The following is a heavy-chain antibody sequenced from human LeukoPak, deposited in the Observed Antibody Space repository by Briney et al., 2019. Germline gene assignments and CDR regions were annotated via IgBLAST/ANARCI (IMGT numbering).Heavy chain of an antibody. CDR3: ARDFGAAATYYYYMDV. CDR1: GYTFTGYY. Sequence: GASVKVSCKASGYTFTGYYMHWVRQAPGQGLEWIGWINPNSGGTNYAQKFQGRVTMTRDTSISTAYMELSRLRSDDTAVYYCARDFGAAATYYYYMDVWGKGTTVTVSS. D-gene: IGHD2-2*01. CDR2: INPNSGGT. J-gene: IGHJ6*03. V-gene: IGHV1-2*02.